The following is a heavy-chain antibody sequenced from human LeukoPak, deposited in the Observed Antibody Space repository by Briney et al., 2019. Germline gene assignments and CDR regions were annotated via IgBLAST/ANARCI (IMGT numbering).Heavy chain of an antibody. D-gene: IGHD4-17*01. V-gene: IGHV4-34*01. CDR1: GGSFSGYY. CDR3: ARVGTTSYGMDV. CDR2: INHSGST. J-gene: IGHJ6*02. Sequence: PSETLSLTCAVYGGSFSGYYWSWIRQPPGKGLEWIGEINHSGSTNYNPSLKSRVTISVDTSKNQFSLKLSSVTAADTAVYYCARVGTTSYGMDVWGPGTTVTVSS.